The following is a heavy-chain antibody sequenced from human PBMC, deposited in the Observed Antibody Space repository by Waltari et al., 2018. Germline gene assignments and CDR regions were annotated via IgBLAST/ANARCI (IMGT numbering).Heavy chain of an antibody. V-gene: IGHV4-34*01. CDR3: ARGPGAAPGLRVPYYYYMDV. J-gene: IGHJ6*03. CDR2: INHSGST. CDR1: GGSFSGYY. Sequence: QVQLQQWGAGLLKPSETLSLTCAVYGGSFSGYYWSWIRQPPGKGLEWIGEINHSGSTNYNPSLKSRVTISVDTSKNQFSLKLSSVTAADTAVYYCARGPGAAPGLRVPYYYYMDVWGKGTTVTVSS. D-gene: IGHD6-6*01.